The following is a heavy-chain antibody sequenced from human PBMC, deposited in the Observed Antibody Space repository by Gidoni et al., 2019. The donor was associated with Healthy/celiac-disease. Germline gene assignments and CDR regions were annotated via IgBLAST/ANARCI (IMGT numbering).Heavy chain of an antibody. CDR3: AKGIGGGVATF. Sequence: EVQLLESGGGLVQPGWSLRLSCASSGFTFSSYAMSWVRQAPGKGLEWVSAISGSGGRTYYADSGKGRFTISRDNSKNTLYLKMNSLRAEDTAVYYCAKGIGGGVATFWGQGTLVTVSS. CDR2: ISGSGGRT. V-gene: IGHV3-23*01. D-gene: IGHD5-12*01. CDR1: GFTFSSYA. J-gene: IGHJ4*02.